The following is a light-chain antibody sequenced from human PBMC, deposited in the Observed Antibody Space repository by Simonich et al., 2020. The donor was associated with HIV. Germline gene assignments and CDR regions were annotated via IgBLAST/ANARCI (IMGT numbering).Light chain of an antibody. CDR2: DAS. Sequence: AIQLPQSPSSLSASVGDRVTITCRARQGISSALAWYQQKTGKAPKLLIYDASSLESGVPSRFSGSGSGTEFTLTISSLQPDDFATYYCQQYNSYQYTFGQGTKLEIK. CDR1: QGISSA. V-gene: IGKV1-13*02. J-gene: IGKJ2*01. CDR3: QQYNSYQYT.